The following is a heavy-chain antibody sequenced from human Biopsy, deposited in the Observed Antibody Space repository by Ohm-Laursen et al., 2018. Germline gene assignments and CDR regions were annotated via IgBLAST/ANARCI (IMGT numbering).Heavy chain of an antibody. D-gene: IGHD5-12*01. CDR2: IKKKSNNDAT. Sequence: GSLRLSCAASGFNLSAFALHWFRQASGRGLEWVGRIKKKSNNDATAYAESMKGRFSIFRDDSKSTSFLQMNSLKIEDTAVYFCTRSAGYGYDYWGQGILVTVSS. CDR3: TRSAGYGYDY. V-gene: IGHV3-73*01. J-gene: IGHJ4*02. CDR1: GFNLSAFA.